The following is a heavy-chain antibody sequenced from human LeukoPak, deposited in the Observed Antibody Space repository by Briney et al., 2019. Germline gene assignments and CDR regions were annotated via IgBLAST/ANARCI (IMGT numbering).Heavy chain of an antibody. Sequence: PSETLSLTCTVSGGSISSYYWSWIRQPPGKGLEWIGYIYYSGSTNYNPSLKTRVTISVDTSKNQYSLTLSSVTAADTAVYYCARNGDYAPVFDYWGQGTLVTVSS. D-gene: IGHD4-17*01. V-gene: IGHV4-59*01. CDR1: GGSISSYY. CDR2: IYYSGST. CDR3: ARNGDYAPVFDY. J-gene: IGHJ4*02.